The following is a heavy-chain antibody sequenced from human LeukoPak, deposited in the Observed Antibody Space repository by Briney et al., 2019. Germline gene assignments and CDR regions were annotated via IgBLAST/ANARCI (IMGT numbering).Heavy chain of an antibody. CDR2: ISGSGGNT. CDR3: AKDRSSIAVAAFDY. CDR1: GFTFSSYA. V-gene: IGHV3-23*01. J-gene: IGHJ4*02. D-gene: IGHD6-19*01. Sequence: AGSLRLSCAASGFTFSSYAMTWVRQAPGKGLEWVAAISGSGGNTYYADSVKGRFTISRDNSKNTLYLQMNTLRAEDTAVYYCAKDRSSIAVAAFDYWGQGTLVTVSS.